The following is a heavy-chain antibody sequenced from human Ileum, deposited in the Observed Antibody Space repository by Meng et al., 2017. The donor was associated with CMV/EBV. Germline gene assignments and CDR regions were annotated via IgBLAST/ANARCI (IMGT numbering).Heavy chain of an antibody. CDR1: GFTFDDYT. D-gene: IGHD4-17*01. J-gene: IGHJ6*02. V-gene: IGHV3-21*01. CDR2: ISSSSSYI. Sequence: GESLKISCAASGFTFDDYTMHWVRQAPGKGLEWVSSISSSSSYIYYADSVKGRFTISRDNAKNSLYLQMNSLRAEDTAVYYCARDRDYPRYYYYGMDVWGQGTTVTVSS. CDR3: ARDRDYPRYYYYGMDV.